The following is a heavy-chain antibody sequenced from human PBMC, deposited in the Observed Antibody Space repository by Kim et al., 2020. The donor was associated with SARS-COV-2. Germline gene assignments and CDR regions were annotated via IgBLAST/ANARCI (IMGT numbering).Heavy chain of an antibody. J-gene: IGHJ4*02. V-gene: IGHV3-23*01. CDR3: AKEGVDGAATQYFDY. Sequence: SVKGRLTISRDNSKTTLYLHMNSLGAEDTAVYYCAKEGVDGAATQYFDYWGQGTLVTVSS. D-gene: IGHD2-15*01.